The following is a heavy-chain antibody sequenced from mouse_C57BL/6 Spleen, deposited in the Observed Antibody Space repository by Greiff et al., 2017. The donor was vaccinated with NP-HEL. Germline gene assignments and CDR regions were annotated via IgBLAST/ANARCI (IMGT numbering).Heavy chain of an antibody. CDR2: IYPGDGDT. J-gene: IGHJ3*01. Sequence: QVQLQQSGAELVKPGASVKISCKASGYAFSSYWMNWVKQRPGKGLEWIGQIYPGDGDTNYNGKFKGKATLTAGKSSSTAYMQLSSLTSEDSAVYFCARWSYYDYGGFAYWGQGTLVTVSA. CDR3: ARWSYYDYGGFAY. V-gene: IGHV1-80*01. CDR1: GYAFSSYW. D-gene: IGHD2-4*01.